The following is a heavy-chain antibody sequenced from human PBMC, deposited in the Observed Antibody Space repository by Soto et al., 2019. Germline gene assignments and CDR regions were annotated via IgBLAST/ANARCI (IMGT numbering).Heavy chain of an antibody. V-gene: IGHV4-4*09. CDR1: GDYIGNSH. J-gene: IGHJ4*02. Sequence: PSETLSLTCTVSGDYIGNSHWSWIRQPPGKGLEWIGLTFSRGSATYNPSLKSRVTISVDTSKNQLSLKLTSVTAADTAVYFCARLHPRTLAALEIPLAFWAKGALVTVSS. CDR3: ARLHPRTLAALEIPLAF. D-gene: IGHD6-25*01. CDR2: TFSRGSA.